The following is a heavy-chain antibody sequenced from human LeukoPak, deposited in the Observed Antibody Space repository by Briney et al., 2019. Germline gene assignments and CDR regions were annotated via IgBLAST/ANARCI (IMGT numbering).Heavy chain of an antibody. Sequence: PSETLSLTCTVSGGSISSYYWSWIRQPAGKGLEWIGRIYTSGSTNYNPSLKSQVTMSVDTSKNQFSLKLSSVTAADTAVYYCARGYYDSSGYPSAEYFQHWGQGTLVTVSS. CDR3: ARGYYDSSGYPSAEYFQH. J-gene: IGHJ1*01. CDR2: IYTSGST. CDR1: GGSISSYY. V-gene: IGHV4-4*07. D-gene: IGHD3-22*01.